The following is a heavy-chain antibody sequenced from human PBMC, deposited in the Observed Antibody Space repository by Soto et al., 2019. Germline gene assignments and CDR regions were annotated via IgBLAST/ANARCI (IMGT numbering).Heavy chain of an antibody. D-gene: IGHD5-12*01. CDR1: GGSISSYY. V-gene: IGHV4-59*01. J-gene: IGHJ4*02. CDR3: ATMNLVATNFDY. CDR2: IYYSGST. Sequence: QVQLQESGPGLVKPSETLSLTCTVSGGSISSYYWSWIRQPPGKGLEWIGYIYYSGSTNYNPSLKSRVTISVDTSKNQFSLKLSSVTAADTALYYCATMNLVATNFDYWGQGTLVTVSS.